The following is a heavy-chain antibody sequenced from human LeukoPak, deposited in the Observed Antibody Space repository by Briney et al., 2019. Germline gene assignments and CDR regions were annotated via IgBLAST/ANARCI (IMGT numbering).Heavy chain of an antibody. CDR2: IYYSGST. CDR1: GGSISSYY. CDR3: ARKYCSSTSCYPSEWSNAFDI. J-gene: IGHJ3*02. V-gene: IGHV4-59*01. D-gene: IGHD2-2*01. Sequence: SETLSLTCTVSGGSISSYYWSWIRQPPGKGLEWLGYIYYSGSTNYNPSLKSRVTISVDTSKNQFSLKLSSVTAADTAVYYCARKYCSSTSCYPSEWSNAFDIWGQGTMVTVSS.